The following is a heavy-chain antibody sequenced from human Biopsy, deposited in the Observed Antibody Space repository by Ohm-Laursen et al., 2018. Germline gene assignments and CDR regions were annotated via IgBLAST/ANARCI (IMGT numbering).Heavy chain of an antibody. J-gene: IGHJ4*02. V-gene: IGHV4-59*08. Sequence: SDTLSLTCTLSGDSITRSYWSWIRQSPGKGLEWIGHVFDRGTTNYNPSVRSRLTVPEDTSKKHFSLKMTSVTAADTAIYYCAHGSGSYYKWDFWGRGILVTVSS. CDR1: GDSITRSY. CDR2: VFDRGTT. CDR3: AHGSGSYYKWDF. D-gene: IGHD3-10*01.